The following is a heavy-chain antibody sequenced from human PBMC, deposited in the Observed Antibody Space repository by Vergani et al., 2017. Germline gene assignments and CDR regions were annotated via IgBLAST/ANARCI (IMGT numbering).Heavy chain of an antibody. Sequence: QVRLQESGPGLVKPSETLSLTCSVSGGSMSGYYWSWIRQPPGKELEWIGYMSHSGSTNYNPSLETRVTISGDTSKNHFSLTLNSVTVADTAVYYCGRVADFYGMGSRLLDLWGQGILVTVS. J-gene: IGHJ5*02. CDR3: GRVADFYGMGSRLLDL. CDR1: GGSMSGYY. CDR2: MSHSGST. V-gene: IGHV4-59*01. D-gene: IGHD3-10*01.